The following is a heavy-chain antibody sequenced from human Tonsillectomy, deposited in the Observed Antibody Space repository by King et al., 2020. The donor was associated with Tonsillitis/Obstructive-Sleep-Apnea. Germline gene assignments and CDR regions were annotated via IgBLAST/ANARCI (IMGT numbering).Heavy chain of an antibody. CDR3: AKLYNYGDFDY. J-gene: IGHJ4*02. D-gene: IGHD5-18*01. V-gene: IGHV3-23*04. Sequence: VQLVESGGGLVQPGGSLRLSCAASGFTFSSYAMTWVRQAPGKGLEWVSAISGSVGNTYYADSVKGRFTISRDNSKNTLYLQMNTLRAEDTAVYYCAKLYNYGDFDYWGQGTLVTVSS. CDR1: GFTFSSYA. CDR2: ISGSVGNT.